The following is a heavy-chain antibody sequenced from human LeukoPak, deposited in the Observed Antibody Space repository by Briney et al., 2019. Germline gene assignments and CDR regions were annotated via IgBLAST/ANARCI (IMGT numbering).Heavy chain of an antibody. CDR1: GGSISTYY. Sequence: SETLSLTCTVSGGSISTYYWSWIRQPPGKGLEWIGYIYYSGGTNYTPSLKSRVTISVDTSKNQFSLNLSSVTAADTAVYYCARGRSRDGYNYDYWGQGTLVTVSS. D-gene: IGHD5-24*01. CDR3: ARGRSRDGYNYDY. V-gene: IGHV4-59*01. CDR2: IYYSGGT. J-gene: IGHJ4*02.